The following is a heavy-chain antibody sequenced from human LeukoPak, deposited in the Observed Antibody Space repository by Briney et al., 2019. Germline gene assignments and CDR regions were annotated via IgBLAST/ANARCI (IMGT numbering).Heavy chain of an antibody. J-gene: IGHJ4*02. CDR3: ASLRQLWYAFDH. CDR2: IKEDGSER. V-gene: IGHV3-7*01. CDR1: GLTFSSYW. Sequence: GGPLRLSCVVSGLTFSSYWMRWVRQAPGKGLEWVANIKEDGSERYYVDSVKGRFTISRDNAKNSLYVQMNSLRAEDTAVYYCASLRQLWYAFDHWGQGTLVTVSS. D-gene: IGHD5-18*01.